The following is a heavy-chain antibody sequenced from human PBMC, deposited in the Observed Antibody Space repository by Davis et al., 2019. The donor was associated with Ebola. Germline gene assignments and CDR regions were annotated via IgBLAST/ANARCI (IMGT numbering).Heavy chain of an antibody. V-gene: IGHV5-51*01. CDR3: ARGTDGYNPGGYFDS. CDR1: GYSFTSLW. CDR2: IFPGDSDT. Sequence: ESLMISRKGSGYSFTSLWIVWVRQMPGQGLECMGLIFPGDSDTRYSPSFQGQVTISADKSISTAYLQWSSLKASDTAMYFCARGTDGYNPGGYFDSWGQGTLVTVSS. J-gene: IGHJ4*02. D-gene: IGHD5-24*01.